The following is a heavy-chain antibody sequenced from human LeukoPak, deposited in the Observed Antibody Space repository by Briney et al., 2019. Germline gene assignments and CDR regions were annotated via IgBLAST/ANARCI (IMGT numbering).Heavy chain of an antibody. D-gene: IGHD1-1*01. J-gene: IGHJ4*02. CDR1: GFTFSTYA. V-gene: IGHV3-23*01. CDR3: AKGHSAHGTGFDY. CDR2: ISGSGDTT. Sequence: GGSLRLSCAASGFTFSTYAMSWVRQTPEKGLEWVSTISGSGDTTYYADSVKGRFTISRDNLKNTLYVQMNSLRVEDTAVYYCAKGHSAHGTGFDYWGQGTLVIVSS.